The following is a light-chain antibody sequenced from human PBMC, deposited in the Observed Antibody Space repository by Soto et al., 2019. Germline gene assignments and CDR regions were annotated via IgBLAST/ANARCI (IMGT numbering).Light chain of an antibody. CDR2: GAS. CDR1: QSVSSN. Sequence: EIVMTQSPATLSVSPGERATLSCRASQSVSSNFAWYQQKPGQAPRLLIYGASTRATGIPARFSGSGSGTDFTLTISRLQSEDFAVYYCQPYSNFPPVTFGQGTKVEIK. V-gene: IGKV3-15*01. J-gene: IGKJ1*01. CDR3: QPYSNFPPVT.